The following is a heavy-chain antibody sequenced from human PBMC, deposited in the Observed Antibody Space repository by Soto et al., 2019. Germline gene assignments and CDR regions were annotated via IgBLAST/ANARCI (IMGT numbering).Heavy chain of an antibody. CDR1: GYTFSSIG. CDR2: ISPHKGDT. CDR3: ARDLDGSGSYYTNY. V-gene: IGHV1-18*01. Sequence: ASVKVSCKTSGYTFSSIGISWVRQAPGQGLEWMGWISPHKGDTYYAQRLQGRVTMTTDTSTSTAYMELRSLRSDDTAVYFCARDLDGSGSYYTNYWGPGTLVTVS. J-gene: IGHJ4*02. D-gene: IGHD3-10*01.